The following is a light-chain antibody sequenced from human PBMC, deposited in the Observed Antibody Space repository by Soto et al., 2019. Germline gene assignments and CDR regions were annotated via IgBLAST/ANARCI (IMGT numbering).Light chain of an antibody. V-gene: IGKV3-11*01. Sequence: EIVLTQSPATLSLPPGERATLSCRASQSVSSYLAWYQQKPGQAPRLLIYDASNRATGIPARFSGSGSGTDFTLTISSLEPEDFAVYYCQQRSNWPLTFGGGTKVYIK. CDR3: QQRSNWPLT. CDR1: QSVSSY. J-gene: IGKJ4*01. CDR2: DAS.